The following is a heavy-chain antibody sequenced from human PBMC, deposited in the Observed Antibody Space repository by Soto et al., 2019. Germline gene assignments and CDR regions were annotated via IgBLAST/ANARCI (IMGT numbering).Heavy chain of an antibody. J-gene: IGHJ6*03. Sequence: ASVKVSCKASGYTFTSYGISWVRQAPGQGLEWMGWMNANIGNTGYAQKFQGRVTMTTNTSISTAYMELSSLRSEDTAVYYCARGVKQLVWRYYYYMDVWGKGTTVTVS. CDR2: MNANIGNT. CDR1: GYTFTSYG. CDR3: ARGVKQLVWRYYYYMDV. V-gene: IGHV1-8*01. D-gene: IGHD6-6*01.